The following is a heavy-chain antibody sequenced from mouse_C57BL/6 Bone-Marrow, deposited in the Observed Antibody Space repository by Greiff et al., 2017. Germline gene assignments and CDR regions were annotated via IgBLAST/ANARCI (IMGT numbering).Heavy chain of an antibody. Sequence: EVQVVDSGGGLVQSGRSLRLSCATSGFTFSDFYMEWVRQAPGKGLEWIAASRNKANDYTTEYSASVKGRFIVSRDTSQSILYLQMNALRAEDTAIYYCARDLTETSAMDYWGQGTSVTVSS. CDR3: ARDLTETSAMDY. D-gene: IGHD4-1*01. V-gene: IGHV7-1*01. CDR1: GFTFSDFY. J-gene: IGHJ4*01. CDR2: SRNKANDYTT.